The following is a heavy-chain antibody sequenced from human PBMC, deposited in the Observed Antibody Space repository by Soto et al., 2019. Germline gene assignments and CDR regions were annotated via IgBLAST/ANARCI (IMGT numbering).Heavy chain of an antibody. V-gene: IGHV3-74*01. Sequence: ELQLVESGGGLVQPGGSLRLSCAASGFTFSSYWMYWVRQAPGKGLVWVSRIKTDGSITSYADSVKGRFTVSRDNARDTLYLHMNSLRAEATAVYYCAKDASSDAEYWGEGTMVIVSS. J-gene: IGHJ4*02. D-gene: IGHD1-26*01. CDR1: GFTFSSYW. CDR2: IKTDGSIT. CDR3: AKDASSDAEY.